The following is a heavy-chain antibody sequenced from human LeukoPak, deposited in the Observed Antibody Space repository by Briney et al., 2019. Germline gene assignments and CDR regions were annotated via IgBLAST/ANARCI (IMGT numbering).Heavy chain of an antibody. CDR3: AGDQAKGFDY. J-gene: IGHJ4*02. Sequence: GGSVTLPCAASGFTFHDYGISWLRHAPGKGLVWLYDLNWNGGRTRYADSVKGRFTISRDNAKNSLYLQMNSLRAEDTALYYCAGDQAKGFDYWGQGTLVTVSS. V-gene: IGHV3-20*04. CDR1: GFTFHDYG. CDR2: LNWNGGRT.